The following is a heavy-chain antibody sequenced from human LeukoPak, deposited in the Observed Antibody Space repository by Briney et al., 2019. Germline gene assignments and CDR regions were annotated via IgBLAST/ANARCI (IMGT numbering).Heavy chain of an antibody. J-gene: IGHJ4*02. CDR1: GGSISSSTW. D-gene: IGHD3-9*01. CDR2: IFYSGST. Sequence: SETLSLTCAVSGGSISSSTWWTWVRQPPGKGLEWIGEIFYSGSTNSNPSLKSRLTMSVDESKHEFSLKLPSVTAADTAVYYCASGGLVSRYLDHWGQGTLVTVSP. CDR3: ASGGLVSRYLDH. V-gene: IGHV4-4*02.